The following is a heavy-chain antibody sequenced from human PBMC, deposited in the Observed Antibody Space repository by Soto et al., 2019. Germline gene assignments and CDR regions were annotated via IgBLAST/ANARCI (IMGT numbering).Heavy chain of an antibody. D-gene: IGHD3-10*01. J-gene: IGHJ5*02. Sequence: SETLSLTCAVSSDSSSSYKLSWIRQPPGKGLEWIGYIHDSGSTYYNPSLKSRVTMSLDTSRNQFFLQLNSVTAADTAVYYCARESAGSGKNNWFEPWGQGMLVTVSS. CDR3: ARESAGSGKNNWFEP. V-gene: IGHV4-59*01. CDR2: IHDSGST. CDR1: SDSSSSYK.